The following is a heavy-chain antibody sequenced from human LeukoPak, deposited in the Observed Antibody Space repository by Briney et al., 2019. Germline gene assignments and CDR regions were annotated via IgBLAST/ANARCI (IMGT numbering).Heavy chain of an antibody. CDR2: INTHNGNT. J-gene: IGHJ4*02. CDR3: ARDTPQHLKRYDY. CDR1: GYNFDKFG. V-gene: IGHV1-18*01. Sequence: ASVKVSCKASGYNFDKFGIAWVRQAPGQGLEWMAWINTHNGNTKYAQQYQGRVTMTTDTSTSTVYMELRSLRSDDTAVYFCARDTPQHLKRYDYWGQGTQVTVSS. D-gene: IGHD6-13*01.